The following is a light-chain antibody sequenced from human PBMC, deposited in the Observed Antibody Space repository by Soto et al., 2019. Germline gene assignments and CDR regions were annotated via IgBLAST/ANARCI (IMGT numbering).Light chain of an antibody. CDR2: EVS. Sequence: QSVLTQPASVSGSPGQSITISCTGASSDVGADNYVSWYQQHPGKAPKLIIYEVSNRPSGVSNHFSCSKSGDTASLTISGLQADDEADYYCSSYTTNSAPFVFGTGPKVTVL. CDR3: SSYTTNSAPFV. V-gene: IGLV2-14*01. CDR1: SSDVGADNY. J-gene: IGLJ1*01.